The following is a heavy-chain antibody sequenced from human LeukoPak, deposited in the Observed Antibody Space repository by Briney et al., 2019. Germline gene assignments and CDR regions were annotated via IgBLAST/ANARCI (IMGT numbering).Heavy chain of an antibody. Sequence: GGSLRLSCAASGFTFSSYAMSWVRQAPGKGLEWVANIKQDGSEKYYVDSVKGRFTISRDNAKNSLYLQMNSLRAEDTAVYYCAREKSRDGYNEADYWGQGTLVTVSS. CDR2: IKQDGSEK. CDR3: AREKSRDGYNEADY. CDR1: GFTFSSYA. D-gene: IGHD5-12*01. V-gene: IGHV3-7*01. J-gene: IGHJ4*02.